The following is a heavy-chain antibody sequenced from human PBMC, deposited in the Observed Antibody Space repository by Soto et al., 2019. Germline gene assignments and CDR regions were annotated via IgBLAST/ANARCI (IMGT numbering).Heavy chain of an antibody. CDR3: ARDRRGWTTDHYFDY. CDR1: GYTFTSYA. V-gene: IGHV1-3*01. Sequence: ASVKVSCKAPGYTFTSYAMHWVRQAPGQRLEWMGWINAGNGNTKYSQKFQGRVTITRDTSASTAYMELSSLRSEDTAVYYCARDRRGWTTDHYFDYWGQGTLVTVSS. CDR2: INAGNGNT. D-gene: IGHD4-17*01. J-gene: IGHJ4*02.